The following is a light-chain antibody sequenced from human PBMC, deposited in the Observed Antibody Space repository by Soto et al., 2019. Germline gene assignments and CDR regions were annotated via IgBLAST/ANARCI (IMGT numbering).Light chain of an antibody. CDR2: AAS. CDR3: QQSYSTPGA. CDR1: QSISSY. Sequence: DIQITQSPSSLSASVGDRVTITCRASQSISSYLNWYQQKPGKAPKLLIYAASSLQSGVPSRFSGSGSGTDFNLTISSLQPEDFATYYCQQSYSTPGAFGQGTKVEIK. V-gene: IGKV1-39*01. J-gene: IGKJ1*01.